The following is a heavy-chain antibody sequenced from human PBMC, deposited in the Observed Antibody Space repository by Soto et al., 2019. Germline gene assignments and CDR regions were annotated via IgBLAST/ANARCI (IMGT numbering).Heavy chain of an antibody. V-gene: IGHV4-34*01. Sequence: PXXTLSLGYAVCGGSLSGYYWRWILQPPGKGLEWIGEINHSGSTNYNPSLKSRVTISVDTSKNQFSLKLSSVTAADTAVYYCARGDCSSTSCYLDYWGQGTLVTVSS. CDR2: INHSGST. J-gene: IGHJ4*02. CDR3: ARGDCSSTSCYLDY. CDR1: GGSLSGYY. D-gene: IGHD2-2*01.